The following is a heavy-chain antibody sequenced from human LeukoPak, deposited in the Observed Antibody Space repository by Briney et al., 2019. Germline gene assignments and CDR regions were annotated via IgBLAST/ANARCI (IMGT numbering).Heavy chain of an antibody. J-gene: IGHJ4*02. CDR3: ASQQRNIRPSGSGYIAYAQKIDS. CDR2: MYYSGST. CDR1: GGSIATRNYY. V-gene: IGHV4-39*01. D-gene: IGHD5-12*01. Sequence: PSETLSLTCSVSGGSIATRNYYWGWIRQPPGKELEWIASMYYSGSTYYNPSLNNRVTISVDTSKNQFSVKLRSVTAADTAVYYCASQQRNIRPSGSGYIAYAQKIDSWGQGTLVTVSS.